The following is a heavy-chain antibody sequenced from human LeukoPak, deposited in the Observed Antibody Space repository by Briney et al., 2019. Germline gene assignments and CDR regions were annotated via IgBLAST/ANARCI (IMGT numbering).Heavy chain of an antibody. CDR3: ARTNSDGSGTYYKNHYYGMDV. J-gene: IGHJ6*04. Sequence: SETLSLTCAVYGGSFSGYYWSWIRQPPGKGLEWIGEINYSGSTNYNPSLKSRVTVSVDTSKNQFSLKLSSVTAADTAVYYCARTNSDGSGTYYKNHYYGMDVGGKGTTVTVSS. CDR1: GGSFSGYY. V-gene: IGHV4-34*01. D-gene: IGHD3-10*01. CDR2: INYSGST.